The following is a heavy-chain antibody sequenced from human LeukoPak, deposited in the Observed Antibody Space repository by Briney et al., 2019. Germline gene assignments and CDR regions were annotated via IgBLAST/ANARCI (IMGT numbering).Heavy chain of an antibody. J-gene: IGHJ4*02. Sequence: SETLSLTCTVSGGSISSYYWSWIRQPPGKGLEWIGYIYYSGSTNYNPSLKSRVTISVDTSKNQFSLKLSSVPAADTAVYYCARGLGELSLYGDPASWGQGTLVTVSS. V-gene: IGHV4-59*01. CDR3: ARGLGELSLYGDPAS. CDR1: GGSISSYY. D-gene: IGHD3-16*02. CDR2: IYYSGST.